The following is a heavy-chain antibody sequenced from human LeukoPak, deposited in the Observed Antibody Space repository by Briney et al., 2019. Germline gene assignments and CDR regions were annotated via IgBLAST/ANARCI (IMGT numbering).Heavy chain of an antibody. CDR3: ARDVGYYDSSGYYLGWFDP. J-gene: IGHJ5*02. Sequence: ASVKVSCKASGYTFTSYSINWVRQAPGQGLEWMGWIDSKTGNPTYAQGFTGRFVFSLDASVTTAYLQISSLKAEDTAVYYCARDVGYYDSSGYYLGWFDPWGQGTLVTVSS. CDR2: IDSKTGNP. CDR1: GYTFTSYS. D-gene: IGHD3-22*01. V-gene: IGHV7-4-1*02.